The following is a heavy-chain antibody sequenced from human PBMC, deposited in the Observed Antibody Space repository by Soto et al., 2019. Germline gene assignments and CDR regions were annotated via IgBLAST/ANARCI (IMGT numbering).Heavy chain of an antibody. D-gene: IGHD2-2*01. CDR2: ISYDGSSK. J-gene: IGHJ3*02. CDR3: AREKDCRTTSCHGAFDI. V-gene: IGHV3-30*04. CDR1: GFTFSDYT. Sequence: QVQLVESGGGVVQPGRSLRLSCAASGFTFSDYTMHWVRQAPGQGLEWVAVISYDGSSKYYADSVKGRFTISRDNSKNTLYLQMNSLRAEDTAVYYCAREKDCRTTSCHGAFDIWGQGTVVTVSS.